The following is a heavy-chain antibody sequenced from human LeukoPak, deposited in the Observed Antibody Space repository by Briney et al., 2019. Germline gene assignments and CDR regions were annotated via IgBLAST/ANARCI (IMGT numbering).Heavy chain of an antibody. Sequence: ASVKVSCKASGYTFTSYYMHWVRQAPGKGLEWMGGFDPEDGEIIYAQKFQGRVTMTEDTSTDTAYMELSSLRSEDTAVYYCATEGYCSASSCYPGGHWGQGTLVTVSS. CDR2: FDPEDGEI. V-gene: IGHV1-24*01. CDR1: GYTFTSYY. CDR3: ATEGYCSASSCYPGGH. D-gene: IGHD2-15*01. J-gene: IGHJ4*02.